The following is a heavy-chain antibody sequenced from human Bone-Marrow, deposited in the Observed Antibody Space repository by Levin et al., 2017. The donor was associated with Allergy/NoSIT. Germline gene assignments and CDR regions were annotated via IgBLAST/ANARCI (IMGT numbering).Heavy chain of an antibody. CDR3: ARERPTTMQYLEFPSHIDS. J-gene: IGHJ5*01. CDR1: GDSFGRYY. D-gene: IGHD1-20*01. Sequence: PSETLSLTCTVSGDSFGRYYWNWIRQPAGKGLEWIGRIYPSGNINYNPSLRSRISLSVDTSKKQVFLSVSSVTAADTATYYCARERPTTMQYLEFPSHIDSWGQGTLVTVSS. V-gene: IGHV4-4*07. CDR2: IYPSGNI.